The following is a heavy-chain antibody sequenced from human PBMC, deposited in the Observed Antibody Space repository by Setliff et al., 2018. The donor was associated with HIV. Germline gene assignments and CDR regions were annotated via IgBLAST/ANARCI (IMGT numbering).Heavy chain of an antibody. CDR1: GGTFSNFG. D-gene: IGHD5-18*01. CDR2: IIPLFGTA. CDR3: GRTMGHVYTAMLKYYYYYYMDV. V-gene: IGHV1-69*13. J-gene: IGHJ6*03. Sequence: SVKVSCKASGGTFSNFGISWVRQAPGQGLEWMGGIIPLFGTATYAQKFLGRVTITADESTNTAYLELNSLRYEDTAVYFCGRTMGHVYTAMLKYYYYYYMDVWGKGTTVTVSS.